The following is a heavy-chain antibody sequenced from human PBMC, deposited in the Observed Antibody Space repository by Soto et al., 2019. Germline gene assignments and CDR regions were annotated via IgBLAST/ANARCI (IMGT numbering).Heavy chain of an antibody. J-gene: IGHJ4*02. D-gene: IGHD2-15*01. CDR2: IYYSGST. CDR1: GGSISSSSYY. Sequence: SETLSLTCTVSGGSISSSSYYWGWIRQPPGKGLEWIGSIYYSGSTYYNPSHKSRVTISVDTSKNQFSLRLSSVTAADTAVYYCARRGGYCSGGSCYFDYWGQGTLVTVSS. V-gene: IGHV4-39*01. CDR3: ARRGGYCSGGSCYFDY.